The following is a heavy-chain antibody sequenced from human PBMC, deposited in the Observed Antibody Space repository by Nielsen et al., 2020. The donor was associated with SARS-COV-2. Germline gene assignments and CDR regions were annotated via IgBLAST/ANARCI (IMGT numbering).Heavy chain of an antibody. J-gene: IGHJ6*02. CDR2: INPNSGGT. CDR3: ARETDYSNFWGGMDV. D-gene: IGHD4-11*01. CDR1: GYTFTGYY. Sequence: ASVKVSCKASGYTFTGYYMHWVRQAPGQGLEWMGRINPNSGGTNYAQKFQGRVTMTRDTSISTAYMELSRLRSDDTAVYYCARETDYSNFWGGMDVWGQGTTVTVSS. V-gene: IGHV1-2*06.